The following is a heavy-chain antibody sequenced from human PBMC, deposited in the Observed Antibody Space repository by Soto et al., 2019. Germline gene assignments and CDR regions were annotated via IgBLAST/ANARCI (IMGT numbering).Heavy chain of an antibody. CDR1: GGTFSSYA. J-gene: IGHJ6*02. Sequence: QVQLVQSGAEVKKPGSSVKVSCKASGGTFSSYAISWVRQAPGQGLEWMGGIIPIFGTANYAQKFQGRVTITADESTSTAYMELSRLRSEDTAVYYCTRARVVAAAQNRRNYYYYGMDVWGQGTTVTDSS. CDR2: IIPIFGTA. D-gene: IGHD6-13*01. CDR3: TRARVVAAAQNRRNYYYYGMDV. V-gene: IGHV1-69*01.